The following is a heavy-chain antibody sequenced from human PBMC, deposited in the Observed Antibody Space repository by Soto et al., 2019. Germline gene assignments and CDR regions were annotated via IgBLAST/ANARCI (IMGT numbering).Heavy chain of an antibody. CDR2: INAGNGKT. D-gene: IGHD2-8*01. CDR3: ARELSEITVFGVLNPSFGMDA. Sequence: ASVKVSGKGFGYTFNAYAMPWVRPAPGHRLEWVVWINAGNGKTKYSQKFQDRVTITSDTSAKTAYMELRSLGSEDTAVYYCARELSEITVFGVLNPSFGMDAWGQ. V-gene: IGHV1-3*01. J-gene: IGHJ6*02. CDR1: GYTFNAYA.